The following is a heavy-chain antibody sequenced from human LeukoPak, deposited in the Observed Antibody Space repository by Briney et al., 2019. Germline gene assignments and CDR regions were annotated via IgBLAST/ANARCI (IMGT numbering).Heavy chain of an antibody. J-gene: IGHJ4*02. D-gene: IGHD6-19*01. CDR3: ARRWQWLASYYFDY. Sequence: GESLKISCKGSGYSFTTYWIGWVRQMPGKGLEWMGIIYPGDSDTRYSPSFQGQVTISADKSISAAYLQWSSLRPSHTAMYSCARRWQWLASYYFDYWGQGTLVTVSS. CDR2: IYPGDSDT. CDR1: GYSFTTYW. V-gene: IGHV5-51*01.